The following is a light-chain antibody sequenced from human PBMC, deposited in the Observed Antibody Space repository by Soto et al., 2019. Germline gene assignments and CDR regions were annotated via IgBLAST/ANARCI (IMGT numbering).Light chain of an antibody. V-gene: IGLV1-47*02. CDR1: SSNIGRNP. CDR3: AAWDDSLSGPV. CDR2: TND. Sequence: QSVLTQPPSASGTPGQRVTISCSGSSSNIGRNPVYWYQQVPGTAPKLLFYTNDQRPSGIPDRFSGSKSGTSASLAISGLRSEDEADYYCAAWDDSLSGPVFGGGTKLTVL. J-gene: IGLJ3*02.